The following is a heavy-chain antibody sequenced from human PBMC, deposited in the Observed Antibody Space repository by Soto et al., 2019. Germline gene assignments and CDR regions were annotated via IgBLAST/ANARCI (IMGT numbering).Heavy chain of an antibody. CDR2: ISYDGSNK. V-gene: IGHV3-30*18. J-gene: IGHJ6*02. Sequence: ESGGGVVQPGRSLRLSCAASGFTFSSYGMHWVRQAPGKGLEWVAVISYDGSNKYYADSVKGRFTISRDNSKNTLYLQMNSLRAEDTAVYYCAKDQHYYYYGMDVWGQGTTVTVSS. CDR3: AKDQHYYYYGMDV. CDR1: GFTFSSYG.